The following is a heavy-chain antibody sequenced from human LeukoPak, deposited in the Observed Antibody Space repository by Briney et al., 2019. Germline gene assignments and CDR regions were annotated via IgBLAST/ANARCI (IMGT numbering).Heavy chain of an antibody. CDR2: IYYSGST. J-gene: IGHJ4*02. CDR1: GGSISSSSYY. Sequence: TSETLSLTCTVSGGSISSSSYYWGWIRQPPGKGLEWIGSIYYSGSTYYNPSLKSRVTISVDTSKNQFSLKLSSVTAADTAVYYCARPLYDYVWGSYSYTGYFDYWGQGTLVTVSS. D-gene: IGHD3-16*02. CDR3: ARPLYDYVWGSYSYTGYFDY. V-gene: IGHV4-39*01.